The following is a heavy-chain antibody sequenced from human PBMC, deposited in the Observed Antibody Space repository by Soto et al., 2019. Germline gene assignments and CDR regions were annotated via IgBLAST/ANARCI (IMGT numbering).Heavy chain of an antibody. D-gene: IGHD6-13*01. J-gene: IGHJ6*02. Sequence: GGSLRLSCAASGFTFSSYAMSWVRQAPGKGLEWVSAISGSGGNTYYADSVKGRFTISRDNSKNTLYLQMNSLRAEDTAVYYCAKDQPLVPLGNYYYYGMDVWGQGTTVTVSS. CDR3: AKDQPLVPLGNYYYYGMDV. V-gene: IGHV3-23*01. CDR1: GFTFSSYA. CDR2: ISGSGGNT.